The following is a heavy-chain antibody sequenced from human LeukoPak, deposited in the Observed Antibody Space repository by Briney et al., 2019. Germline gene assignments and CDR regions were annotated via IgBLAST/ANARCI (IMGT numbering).Heavy chain of an antibody. CDR3: AKYSEGGVAPLLDY. Sequence: GRSLRLSCAASGFTFDDYAMHWVRQAPGKGLEWVAFIRYDGSNKYYADSVKGRFTISRDNSKNTLYLQMNSLRAEDTAVYYCAKYSEGGVAPLLDYWGRGTLVTVSS. V-gene: IGHV3-30*02. CDR1: GFTFDDYA. J-gene: IGHJ4*02. D-gene: IGHD3-16*01. CDR2: IRYDGSNK.